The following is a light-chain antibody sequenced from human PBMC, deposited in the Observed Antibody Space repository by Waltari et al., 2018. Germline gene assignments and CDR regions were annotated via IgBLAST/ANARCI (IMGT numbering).Light chain of an antibody. J-gene: IGLJ2*01. CDR2: EVI. CDR1: SSDIGAYNY. V-gene: IGLV2-8*01. CDR3: SSYAGSNGVL. Sequence: SGTSSDIGAYNYVSWYQQHPGKAPKLMIYEVIKRPSGVPPRFSGSKSGNTASLTVSELQAEDEADYYCSSYAGSNGVLFGGGTKVTVL.